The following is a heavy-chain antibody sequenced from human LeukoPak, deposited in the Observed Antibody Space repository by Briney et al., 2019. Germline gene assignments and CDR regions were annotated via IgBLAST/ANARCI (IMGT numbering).Heavy chain of an antibody. CDR1: GYTFTGYY. CDR2: INPSGGST. Sequence: GASVKVSCKASGYTFTGYYMHWVRQAPGQGLEWMGIINPSGGSTSYAQKFQGRVTMTRDMSTSTVYMELSSLRSEDTAVYYCARFRGEMAFDYWGQGTLVTVSS. J-gene: IGHJ4*02. D-gene: IGHD5-24*01. CDR3: ARFRGEMAFDY. V-gene: IGHV1-46*01.